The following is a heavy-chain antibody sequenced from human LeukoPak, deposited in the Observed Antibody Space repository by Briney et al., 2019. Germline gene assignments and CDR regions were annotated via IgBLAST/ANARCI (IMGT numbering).Heavy chain of an antibody. Sequence: ASVKVSFKASGYTFTSYGISWVRQAPGQGLEWMGWISAYNGNTNYAQKLQGRVTMTTDTSTSTAYMELRSLRSDDTAVYYCARNKCSGGSCYLNWFDPWGQGTLVTVSS. CDR2: ISAYNGNT. J-gene: IGHJ5*02. V-gene: IGHV1-18*01. CDR3: ARNKCSGGSCYLNWFDP. CDR1: GYTFTSYG. D-gene: IGHD2-15*01.